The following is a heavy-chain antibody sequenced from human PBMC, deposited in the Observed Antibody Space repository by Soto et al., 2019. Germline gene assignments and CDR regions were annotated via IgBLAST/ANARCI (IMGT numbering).Heavy chain of an antibody. Sequence: SETLSLTCAVSGGSISSGGYSWSWIRQPPGKGLEWIGYIYHSGSTYYNPSLKSRVTISVDRSKNQFSLKLSSVTAADTAVYYFDIVLGDFWSGDYSWFDPWGQGTLVNVSS. D-gene: IGHD3-3*01. CDR3: DIVLGDFWSGDYSWFDP. J-gene: IGHJ5*02. V-gene: IGHV4-30-2*01. CDR2: IYHSGST. CDR1: GGSISSGGYS.